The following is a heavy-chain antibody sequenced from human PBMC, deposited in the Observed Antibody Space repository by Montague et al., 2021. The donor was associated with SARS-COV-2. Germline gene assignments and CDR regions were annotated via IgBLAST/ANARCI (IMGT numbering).Heavy chain of an antibody. CDR3: ARDLGYNWNYYYYYGMDV. CDR1: GGSISSYY. V-gene: IGHV4-59*01. Sequence: SETLSLTCTVSGGSISSYYWSWIRQPPGKGLEWIEYIYYSGSTNYNPSLKSRVTISVDTSKNQFSLKLSSVTAADTAVYYCARDLGYNWNYYYYYGMDVWGQGTTVTVSS. CDR2: IYYSGST. D-gene: IGHD1-20*01. J-gene: IGHJ6*02.